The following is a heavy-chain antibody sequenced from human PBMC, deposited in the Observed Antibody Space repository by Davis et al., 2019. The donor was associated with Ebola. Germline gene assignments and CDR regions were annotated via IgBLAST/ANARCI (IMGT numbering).Heavy chain of an antibody. CDR3: TRDWDIYCTGGVCYSMVDYYYYGMDV. D-gene: IGHD2-8*02. V-gene: IGHV3-49*03. J-gene: IGHJ6*02. Sequence: PGGSLRLSCTASGFTFGDYAMSWFRQAPGKELEWVGFIRSKAYGGTTEYAASVKGRFTISRDDSKSIAYLQMNSLKTEDTAVYYCTRDWDIYCTGGVCYSMVDYYYYGMDVWGQGTTVTVSS. CDR2: IRSKAYGGTT. CDR1: GFTFGDYA.